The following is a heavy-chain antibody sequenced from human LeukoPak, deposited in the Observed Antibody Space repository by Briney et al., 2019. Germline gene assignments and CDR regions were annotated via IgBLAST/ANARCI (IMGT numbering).Heavy chain of an antibody. V-gene: IGHV1-18*01. CDR1: GYTFTSYG. CDR2: ISAYNGNT. Sequence: ASVKVSCKASGYTFTSYGISWVRQAPGQGLEWMGWISAYNGNTNYAQKLQGRVTMTRNTSISTAYMELSSLRSEDTAVYYCARGVLYSSSWYYYYYYYMDVWGKGTTVTISS. D-gene: IGHD6-13*01. CDR3: ARGVLYSSSWYYYYYYYMDV. J-gene: IGHJ6*03.